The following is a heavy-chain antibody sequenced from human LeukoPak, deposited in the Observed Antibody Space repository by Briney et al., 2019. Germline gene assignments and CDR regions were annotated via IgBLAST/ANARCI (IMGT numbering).Heavy chain of an antibody. D-gene: IGHD6-13*01. V-gene: IGHV3-74*01. CDR2: INGDGRNI. Sequence: GGSLRLSCVASGFTFSSYWMHWVRQDPRKGLVWVSRINGDGRNINYADSVRGRFTISRDNAKNTLYLQMNSLRAEDTAVYYCAKDLGYSSSWRYDAFDIWGQGTMVTVSS. J-gene: IGHJ3*02. CDR3: AKDLGYSSSWRYDAFDI. CDR1: GFTFSSYW.